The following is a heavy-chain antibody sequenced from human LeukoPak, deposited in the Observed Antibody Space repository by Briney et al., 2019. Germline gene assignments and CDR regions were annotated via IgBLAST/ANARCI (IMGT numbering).Heavy chain of an antibody. CDR3: AREDTYGEYRPFDF. Sequence: ASVKVSCKTSGYSFIDYYIHWVRQAPGQGLEWMGWINPSSGVTKFSQELQDRVTLTRDTSLSTAYMELNSLTFDDTAIYYCAREDTYGEYRPFDFWGQGAPVTVSS. D-gene: IGHD5-18*01. CDR2: INPSSGVT. V-gene: IGHV1-2*02. J-gene: IGHJ4*02. CDR1: GYSFIDYY.